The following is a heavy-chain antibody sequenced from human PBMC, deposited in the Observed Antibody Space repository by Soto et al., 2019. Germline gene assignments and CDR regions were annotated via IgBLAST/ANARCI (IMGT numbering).Heavy chain of an antibody. CDR1: GGSISSYY. CDR2: IYYSGST. J-gene: IGHJ4*02. Sequence: SSETLSLTCTVSGGSISSYYWSWIRQPPGKGLEWIGYIYYSGSTNYNPSLKSRVTISVDTSKNQFSLKLSSVTAADTAVYYCARVNSGSYLYYFDYWGQGTLVTVSS. V-gene: IGHV4-59*01. CDR3: ARVNSGSYLYYFDY. D-gene: IGHD1-26*01.